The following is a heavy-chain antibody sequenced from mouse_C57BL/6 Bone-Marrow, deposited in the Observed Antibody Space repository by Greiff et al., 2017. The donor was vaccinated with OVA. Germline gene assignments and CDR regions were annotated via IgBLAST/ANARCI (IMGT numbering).Heavy chain of an antibody. CDR2: IYPRSGNT. CDR1: GYTFTSYG. Sequence: VQRVESGAELARPGASVKLSCKASGYTFTSYGISWVKQRTGQGLEWIGEIYPRSGNTYYNEKFKGKATLTADKSSSTAYMELRSLTSEDSAVYFCARLYYYGSSYWYFDVWGTGTTVTVSS. J-gene: IGHJ1*03. D-gene: IGHD1-1*01. CDR3: ARLYYYGSSYWYFDV. V-gene: IGHV1-81*01.